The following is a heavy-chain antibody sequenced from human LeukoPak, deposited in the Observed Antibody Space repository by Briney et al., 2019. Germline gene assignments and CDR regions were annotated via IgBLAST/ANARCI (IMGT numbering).Heavy chain of an antibody. CDR1: GGSISSYN. D-gene: IGHD6-6*01. CDR2: FYDIGST. V-gene: IGHV4-59*01. CDR3: ARVEPDSSSTLEVFDY. J-gene: IGHJ4*02. Sequence: SETLSLTCTVSGGSISSYNSCWIRHPPGEGLEWIGYFYDIGSTNNNSSLKSLDTISVNTSKNQYSLKLSSMTAADTAVYYGARVEPDSSSTLEVFDYWGQGTLVTVSS.